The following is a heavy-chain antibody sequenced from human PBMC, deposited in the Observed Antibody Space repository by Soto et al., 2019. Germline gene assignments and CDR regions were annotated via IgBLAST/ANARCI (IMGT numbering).Heavy chain of an antibody. CDR2: ISGGGGTT. CDR3: AKAMSTPSRPRNYFDY. Sequence: LRLSCAASGFTFSNFAMSWVRQAPGKGLEWVSVISGGGGTTYYADSVKGRFTISRDNSKNTLYLQMDSLRAEDTALYYCAKAMSTPSRPRNYFDYWGQGTLVTVSS. V-gene: IGHV3-23*01. D-gene: IGHD6-6*01. J-gene: IGHJ4*02. CDR1: GFTFSNFA.